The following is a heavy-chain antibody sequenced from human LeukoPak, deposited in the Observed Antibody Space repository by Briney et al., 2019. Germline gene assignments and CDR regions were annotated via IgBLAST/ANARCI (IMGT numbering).Heavy chain of an antibody. V-gene: IGHV3-30*03. J-gene: IGHJ4*02. D-gene: IGHD3-22*01. CDR3: ARRAGDYSHPYDY. CDR2: ISYDGSNK. CDR1: GFTFSSYG. Sequence: QAGGSLRLSCAASGFTFSSYGMPWVRQAPGKGLEWVAVISYDGSNKYYADSVKGRFTISRDNSKNTLYLQMNSLRAEDTAVYYCARRAGDYSHPYDYWGQGILVTVSS.